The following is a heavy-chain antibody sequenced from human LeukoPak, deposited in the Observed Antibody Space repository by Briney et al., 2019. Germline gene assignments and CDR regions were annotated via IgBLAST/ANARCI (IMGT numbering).Heavy chain of an antibody. D-gene: IGHD1-1*01. CDR1: GYSFTTNW. V-gene: IGHV5-51*01. Sequence: GESLKISCKASGYSFTTNWIGWVRQMPGQGLEWVGIIFPGDSDTLYSPSFQGQVTISADKSINTAYLQWRSLKASDTAMYYCARLFYWNDLLDYYFDYWGQGTLVTVSS. CDR3: ARLFYWNDLLDYYFDY. CDR2: IFPGDSDT. J-gene: IGHJ4*02.